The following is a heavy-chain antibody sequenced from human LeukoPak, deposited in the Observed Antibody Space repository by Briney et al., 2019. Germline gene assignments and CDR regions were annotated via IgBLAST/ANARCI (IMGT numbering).Heavy chain of an antibody. CDR1: GFSISSGYF. D-gene: IGHD2-2*01. V-gene: IGHV4-38-2*01. CDR3: ARRISTRRGETCSSTSCYFDY. Sequence: SETLSRNCAVSGFSISSGYFWGWFRQSPGEGLEWIGSIFHNGITYYNSSLKSRITISVDTSKNQFSLRLSSVTAADTAVYYCARRISTRRGETCSSTSCYFDYWGQGALVTVSS. J-gene: IGHJ4*02. CDR2: IFHNGIT.